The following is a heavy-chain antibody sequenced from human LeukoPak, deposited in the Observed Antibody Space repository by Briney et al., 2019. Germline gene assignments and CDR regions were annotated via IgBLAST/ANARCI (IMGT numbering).Heavy chain of an antibody. D-gene: IGHD6-19*01. CDR2: IKQDGSEK. CDR3: VGGYGWLPDY. J-gene: IGHJ4*02. CDR1: RITLSELW. Sequence: PGGSLRLSCAGYRITLSELWMNWVRQVPGKGLEWVANIKQDGSEKKYVDSVKGRFTISRDNAKNSVYLQMNSLRVDDTAVYYCVGGYGWLPDYWGQGALVTVSS. V-gene: IGHV3-7*04.